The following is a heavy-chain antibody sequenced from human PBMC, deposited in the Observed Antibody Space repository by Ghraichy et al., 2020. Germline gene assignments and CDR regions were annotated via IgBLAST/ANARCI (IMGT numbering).Heavy chain of an antibody. CDR3: AADIAAAGTGGRGFDY. CDR2: IYSGGST. CDR1: GFTVSSNY. Sequence: GGSLRLSCAASGFTVSSNYMSWVRQAPGKGLEWVSVIYSGGSTYYADSVKGRFTISRDNSKNTLYLQMNSLRAEDTAVYYCAADIAAAGTGGRGFDYWGQGTLVTVSS. V-gene: IGHV3-66*02. D-gene: IGHD6-13*01. J-gene: IGHJ4*02.